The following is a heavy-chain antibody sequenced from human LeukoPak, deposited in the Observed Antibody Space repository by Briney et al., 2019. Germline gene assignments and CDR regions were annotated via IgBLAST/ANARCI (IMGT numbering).Heavy chain of an antibody. CDR1: GYTFTGYY. Sequence: ASVKVSCKASGYTFTGYYMHWVRQAPGQGLEWMGWINPNSGGTYFAQKFQGRVTMTRDTSISTAYMELSRLRSDDTAVYYCARGVLAARLDYFQHWGQGTLVTVSS. V-gene: IGHV1-2*02. CDR3: ARGVLAARLDYFQH. J-gene: IGHJ1*01. D-gene: IGHD6-6*01. CDR2: INPNSGGT.